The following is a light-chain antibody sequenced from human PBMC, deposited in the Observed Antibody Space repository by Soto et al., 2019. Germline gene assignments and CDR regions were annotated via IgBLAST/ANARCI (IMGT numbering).Light chain of an antibody. Sequence: EIVLTQSPGTLSLSPGERATLSCGASQSVNSNSLAWYQQKPGQAPRLLFYAASNRATGVPDRFSGSGSGTDFTLTISRLETEDFAVYHCQQYGSSPLTFGGGTKVEIK. CDR1: QSVNSNS. J-gene: IGKJ4*01. CDR3: QQYGSSPLT. V-gene: IGKV3-20*01. CDR2: AAS.